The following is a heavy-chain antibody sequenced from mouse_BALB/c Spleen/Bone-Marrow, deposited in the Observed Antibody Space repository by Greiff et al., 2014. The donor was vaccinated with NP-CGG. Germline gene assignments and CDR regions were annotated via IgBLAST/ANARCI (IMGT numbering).Heavy chain of an antibody. Sequence: VKLMESGPGLVAPSQSLSITCTVSGFSLTNYGVHWVRQPSGKGLEWLGVIWADGSTNYNSALMSRLSISKDNSKSQVFFKMNSLQTDDTAMYYCARITTATGAMDYWGQGTSVTVSS. CDR2: IWADGST. CDR1: GFSLTNYG. D-gene: IGHD1-2*01. CDR3: ARITTATGAMDY. J-gene: IGHJ4*01. V-gene: IGHV2-9*02.